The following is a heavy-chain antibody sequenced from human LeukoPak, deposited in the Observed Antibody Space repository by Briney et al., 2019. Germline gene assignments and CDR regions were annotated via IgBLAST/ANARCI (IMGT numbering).Heavy chain of an antibody. Sequence: PSETLSLTCTVSGGSISSYYWSWIRQPPGKGLEWIGYIYYTGNTVYNPSLKGRVTISVDTSKNQFSLKLSSVTAADTAMYYCARCWGLVYYYYYMDVWGKGTTVTVSS. V-gene: IGHV4-59*01. D-gene: IGHD3-16*01. CDR3: ARCWGLVYYYYYMDV. J-gene: IGHJ6*03. CDR1: GGSISSYY. CDR2: IYYTGNT.